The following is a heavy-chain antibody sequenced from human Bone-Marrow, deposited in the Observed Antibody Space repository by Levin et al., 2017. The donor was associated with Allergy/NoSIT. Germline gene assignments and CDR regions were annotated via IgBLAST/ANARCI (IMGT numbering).Heavy chain of an antibody. Sequence: ASQTLSLTCTVSGGSVRGFYWSWLRQPPGKGLEWIGYIYNSGSTNYNPSLKSRVTISVDTSKNHFSLEVKYVTTADKAVYYCARGSAIIPFEYWGQGTLVTVSS. CDR2: IYNSGST. CDR1: GGSVRGFY. CDR3: ARGSAIIPFEY. D-gene: IGHD5-12*01. V-gene: IGHV4-59*02. J-gene: IGHJ4*02.